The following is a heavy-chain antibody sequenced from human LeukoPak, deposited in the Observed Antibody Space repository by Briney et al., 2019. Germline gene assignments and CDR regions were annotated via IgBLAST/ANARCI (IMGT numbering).Heavy chain of an antibody. CDR1: GFTFSSYG. D-gene: IGHD3-10*01. V-gene: IGHV3-30*02. Sequence: GGSLRLSCAASGFTFSSYGMHWVRQAPGKGLEWVAFIRSDGNYKYYADSVKGRFTISRDNSKNTLYVQMNSLRAEDTASYYCAKESVWDGSGSFDYWGQGTLVTVSS. CDR3: AKESVWDGSGSFDY. CDR2: IRSDGNYK. J-gene: IGHJ4*02.